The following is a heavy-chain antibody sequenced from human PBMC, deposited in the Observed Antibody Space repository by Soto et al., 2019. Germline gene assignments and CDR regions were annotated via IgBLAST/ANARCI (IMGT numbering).Heavy chain of an antibody. D-gene: IGHD3-16*01. Sequence: GGSLRLSLASSGFTFSSYGMHVVRHAPVKGLGWVAVISYDGSNKYYADSVKGRFTIARDKSKNTLYLQMNRLRAEATVVYYCGKELIGRRKYDLGDSWAFDMWGQGTLVTV. V-gene: IGHV3-30*18. J-gene: IGHJ3*02. CDR2: ISYDGSNK. CDR3: GKELIGRRKYDLGDSWAFDM. CDR1: GFTFSSYG.